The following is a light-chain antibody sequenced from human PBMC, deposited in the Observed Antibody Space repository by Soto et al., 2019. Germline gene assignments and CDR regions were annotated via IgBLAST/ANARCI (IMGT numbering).Light chain of an antibody. Sequence: QSVLTQPPSVSGAPGQRITISCTGSSSNIGARYDVHWYRQLPGTAPKLLLYGDNNRPSGVPDRFSASKSGASAPLAITGLQADDEADYYCQSYDSSLNRVFGTGTKLTVL. J-gene: IGLJ1*01. V-gene: IGLV1-40*01. CDR2: GDN. CDR1: SSNIGARYD. CDR3: QSYDSSLNRV.